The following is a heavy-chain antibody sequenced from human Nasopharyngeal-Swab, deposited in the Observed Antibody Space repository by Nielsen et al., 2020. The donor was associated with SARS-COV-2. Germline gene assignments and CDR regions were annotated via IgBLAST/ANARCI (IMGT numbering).Heavy chain of an antibody. V-gene: IGHV3-74*01. CDR3: ARWIEIEYGDPPKGGDY. CDR2: INSDGSST. CDR1: GFTFSSYW. Sequence: GGSLRLSCAASGFTFSSYWMHWVRQAPGKGLVWVSRINSDGSSTSYADSVKGRFTISRDNAKNTLYLQMNSLRAEDTAVYYCARWIEIEYGDPPKGGDYWGQGTLVTVSS. J-gene: IGHJ4*02. D-gene: IGHD4-17*01.